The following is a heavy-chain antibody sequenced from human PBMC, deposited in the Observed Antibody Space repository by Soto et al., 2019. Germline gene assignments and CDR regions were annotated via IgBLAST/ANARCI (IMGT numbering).Heavy chain of an antibody. V-gene: IGHV1-2*04. CDR1: GYTFTGYY. CDR2: INPNSGGT. J-gene: IGHJ3*02. D-gene: IGHD6-19*01. CDR3: ARALGIAVAGTNGDAFDI. Sequence: ASVKVSCKASGYTFTGYYMHWVRQAPGQGLEWMGWINPNSGGTNYAQKFQGWVTMTRDTSISTAYMELSRLRSDDTAVYYCARALGIAVAGTNGDAFDIWGQGTMVTVS.